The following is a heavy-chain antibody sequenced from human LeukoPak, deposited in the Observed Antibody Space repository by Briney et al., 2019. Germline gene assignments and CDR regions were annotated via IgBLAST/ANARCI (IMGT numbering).Heavy chain of an antibody. V-gene: IGHV1-18*01. CDR1: GYTFTSYG. J-gene: IGHJ6*02. CDR2: ISAYNGNT. CDR3: ASDRVLWFGDSYYYYYGMDV. D-gene: IGHD3-10*01. Sequence: ASVKVSCKASGYTFTSYGISWVRQAPGQGLEWMGWISAYNGNTNYAQKLQGRVTMTTDTSTSTAYMELRSLRSDDTAVYYCASDRVLWFGDSYYYYYGMDVWGQGTTVTVSS.